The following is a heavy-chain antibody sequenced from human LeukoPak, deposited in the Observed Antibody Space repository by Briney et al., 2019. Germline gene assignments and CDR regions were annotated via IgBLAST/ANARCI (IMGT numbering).Heavy chain of an antibody. Sequence: GGSLRLSCAVSGFTFSSYSMNWVRQAPGKGLEWVSAISGSGGSTYYADSVKGRFTISRDNSMNTLYLQMNSLRAEDTAVYYCAKDSREVQELDYWGQGTLVTVSS. D-gene: IGHD1-26*01. CDR1: GFTFSSYS. J-gene: IGHJ4*02. CDR3: AKDSREVQELDY. V-gene: IGHV3-23*01. CDR2: ISGSGGST.